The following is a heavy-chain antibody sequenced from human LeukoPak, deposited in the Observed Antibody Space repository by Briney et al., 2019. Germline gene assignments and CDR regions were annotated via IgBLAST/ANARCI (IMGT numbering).Heavy chain of an antibody. V-gene: IGHV1-69*06. CDR2: IIPIFGAA. J-gene: IGHJ4*02. CDR1: GGTFTSYA. Sequence: ASVKVSCKASGGTFTSYAISWVPQAPGQGLEWMGGIIPIFGAANYAQKFQGRVTITPDKSTSTSYMELSSLRSEDTAAYYCARSSVVTAMVHLEYWGQGTLVTVSS. D-gene: IGHD2-21*02. CDR3: ARSSVVTAMVHLEY.